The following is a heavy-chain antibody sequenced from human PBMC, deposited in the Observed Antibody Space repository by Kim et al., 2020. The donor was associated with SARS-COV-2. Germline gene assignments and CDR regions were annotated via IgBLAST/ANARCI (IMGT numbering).Heavy chain of an antibody. V-gene: IGHV3-48*01. CDR3: ARDAGIVVVVAATHYYYYGMDV. CDR1: GFTFSSYS. D-gene: IGHD2-15*01. J-gene: IGHJ6*02. CDR2: ISSSSSTI. Sequence: GGSLRLSCAASGFTFSSYSMNWVRQAPGKGLEWVSYISSSSSTIYYADSVKGRFTISRDNAKNSLYLQMNSLRAEDTAVYYCARDAGIVVVVAATHYYYYGMDVWGQGTTVTVSS.